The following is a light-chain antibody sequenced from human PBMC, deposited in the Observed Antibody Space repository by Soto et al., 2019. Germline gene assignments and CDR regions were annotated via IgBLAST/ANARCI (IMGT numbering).Light chain of an antibody. V-gene: IGKV3D-15*01. CDR2: DTS. CDR1: QSLGSS. J-gene: IGKJ5*01. CDR3: QQRSNWPPEIT. Sequence: IVRTQSPATLSLSPGERATLSCRASQSLGSSLGWYQQKPGQAPRLLTYDTSNRPTXXPARFSGSGSGAEFTLTISSLQSEDFAVYYCQQRSNWPPEITFGQGTRLEIK.